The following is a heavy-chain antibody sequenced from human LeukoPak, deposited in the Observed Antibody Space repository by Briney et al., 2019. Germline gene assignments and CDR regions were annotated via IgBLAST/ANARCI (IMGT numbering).Heavy chain of an antibody. Sequence: PGGSLRLSCAASGFTFSDYYMSWIRQAPGKGLEWVSYISSSGSTIYYADSVKGRFTISRDNAKNSLYLQMNSLRAEATAVYYCARDYSSSGYYPLYYYYMDVWGKGTTVTVSS. V-gene: IGHV3-11*04. D-gene: IGHD3-22*01. J-gene: IGHJ6*03. CDR1: GFTFSDYY. CDR2: ISSSGSTI. CDR3: ARDYSSSGYYPLYYYYMDV.